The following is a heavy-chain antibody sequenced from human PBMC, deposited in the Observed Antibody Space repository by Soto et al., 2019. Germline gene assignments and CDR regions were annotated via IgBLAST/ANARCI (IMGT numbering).Heavy chain of an antibody. J-gene: IGHJ6*02. Sequence: ASVKVSCKASGYTSTSYAMHWVRQAPGQRLEWMGWINAGNGNTKYSQKFQGRVTITRDTSASTAYMELSSLRSEDTAVYYCARLGYCSSTSCYYYYGMDVWGQGTTVTVSS. D-gene: IGHD2-2*01. CDR1: GYTSTSYA. V-gene: IGHV1-3*01. CDR3: ARLGYCSSTSCYYYYGMDV. CDR2: INAGNGNT.